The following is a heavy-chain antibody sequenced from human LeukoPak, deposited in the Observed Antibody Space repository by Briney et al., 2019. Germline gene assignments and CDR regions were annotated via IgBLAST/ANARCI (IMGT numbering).Heavy chain of an antibody. CDR3: AQDFHY. J-gene: IGHJ4*02. CDR2: ISVSGGST. V-gene: IGHV3-23*01. Sequence: GGSLRLSCAASGFTFSSFAMSWVRQAPGKGLEWVSGISVSGGSTYYAASVKGRFTISRDNSKNTLYLQLNSLRAEDTAMYYCAQDFHYWGQGTLVTVSS. CDR1: GFTFSSFA.